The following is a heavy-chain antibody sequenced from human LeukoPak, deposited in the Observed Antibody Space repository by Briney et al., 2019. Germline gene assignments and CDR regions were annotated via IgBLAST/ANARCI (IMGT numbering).Heavy chain of an antibody. CDR1: GGSISSYY. V-gene: IGHV4-59*01. J-gene: IGHJ3*02. CDR2: IYYSGST. CDR3: ASLRYFDWLEGSAFDI. D-gene: IGHD3-9*01. Sequence: SETLSLTCTVSGGSISSYYWSWIRQPPGKGLEWVGYIYYSGSTNYNPSLKRRVTISVDTSKNQFSLKLSSVTAADTAVYYCASLRYFDWLEGSAFDIWGQGTMVTVSS.